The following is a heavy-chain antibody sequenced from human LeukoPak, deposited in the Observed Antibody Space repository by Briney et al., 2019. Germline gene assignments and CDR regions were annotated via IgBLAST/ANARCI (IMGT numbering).Heavy chain of an antibody. Sequence: SGTLSLTCTVSGGSISSSSNYWGWIRQPPGKGLEWIGSIYYSGSTYYNPSLKSRVTISVDTSNNQFSLKLTSVTAADTAVYYCARRHGASDYWGQGTLVTVSS. D-gene: IGHD4-17*01. CDR3: ARRHGASDY. CDR1: GGSISSSSNY. CDR2: IYYSGST. V-gene: IGHV4-39*01. J-gene: IGHJ4*02.